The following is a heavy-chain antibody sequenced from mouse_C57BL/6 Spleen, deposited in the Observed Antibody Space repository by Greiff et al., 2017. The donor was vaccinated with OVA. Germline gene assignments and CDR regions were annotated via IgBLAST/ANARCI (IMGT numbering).Heavy chain of an antibody. J-gene: IGHJ3*01. CDR3: ARGKTY. CDR2: IHPNSGST. CDR1: GYTFTSYW. V-gene: IGHV1-64*01. Sequence: QVQLKQPGAELVKPGASVKLSCKASGYTFTSYWMHWVKQRPGQGLEWIGMIHPNSGSTNYNEKFKSKATLTVDKSSSTAYMQLSSLTSEDSAVYYCARGKTYWGQGTLVTVSA.